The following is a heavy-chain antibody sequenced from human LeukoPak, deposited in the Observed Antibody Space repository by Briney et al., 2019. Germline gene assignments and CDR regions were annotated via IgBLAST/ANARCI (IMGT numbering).Heavy chain of an antibody. Sequence: GGSLRLSCAASGFTFSSYGMHWVRQAPGKGLEWVAGIWYDGSNKYYADSVKGRFTISRDNSKNTLYLQMNTLRAEDTAVYYCARGIGYCTNGVCYSYGMDVWGQGTTVTVSS. CDR3: ARGIGYCTNGVCYSYGMDV. CDR2: IWYDGSNK. V-gene: IGHV3-33*01. J-gene: IGHJ6*02. CDR1: GFTFSSYG. D-gene: IGHD2-8*01.